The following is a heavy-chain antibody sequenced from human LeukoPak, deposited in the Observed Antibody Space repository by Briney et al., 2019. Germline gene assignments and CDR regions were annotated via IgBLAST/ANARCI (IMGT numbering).Heavy chain of an antibody. CDR2: FSSDGSST. D-gene: IGHD3-10*01. V-gene: IGHV3-64D*06. CDR1: GFTFSSSA. J-gene: IGHJ4*02. CDR3: VTTLKYYASGRGLFDS. Sequence: GGSLRLSCSASGFTFSSSAMYWVRQAPGKGLEYVSAFSSDGSSTFYADSVKGRFTISRDNSKNMLYLQMSSLRADDTAVYYCVTTLKYYASGRGLFDSWGQGTLVTVSS.